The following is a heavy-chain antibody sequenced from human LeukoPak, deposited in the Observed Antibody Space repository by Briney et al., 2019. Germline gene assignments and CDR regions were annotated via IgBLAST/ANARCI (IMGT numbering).Heavy chain of an antibody. D-gene: IGHD5-24*01. J-gene: IGHJ4*02. CDR2: IYYSGST. CDR1: GGSISSYY. CDR3: ARVVDHGYSDY. Sequence: SSETLSLICTVSGGSISSYYWSWIRQPPGKGLEWIGYIYYSGSTKCNPSLKSRVTISVDTSKNQFSLELNSVTAADTAVYYCARVVDHGYSDYWGLGTLVTVSS. V-gene: IGHV4-59*01.